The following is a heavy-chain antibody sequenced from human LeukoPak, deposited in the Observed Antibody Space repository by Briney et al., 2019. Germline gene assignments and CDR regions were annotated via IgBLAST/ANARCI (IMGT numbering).Heavy chain of an antibody. CDR2: VKSKIDGGTT. J-gene: IGHJ4*02. Sequence: GGSLRLSCAASGFTFSTAWRNWVRQAPGKGLEWVARVKSKIDGGTTDYAAPVKGRFTISRDDSKNTMSLQVDSLKTEDTAVYYCTADLPDYGGYDFDYWGQGTLVTVSS. D-gene: IGHD5-12*01. V-gene: IGHV3-15*01. CDR3: TADLPDYGGYDFDY. CDR1: GFTFSTAW.